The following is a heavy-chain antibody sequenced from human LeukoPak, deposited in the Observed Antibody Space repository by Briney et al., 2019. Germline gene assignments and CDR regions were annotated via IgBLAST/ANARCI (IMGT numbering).Heavy chain of an antibody. D-gene: IGHD6-13*01. CDR2: INPTSGAT. CDR3: ARGPHIAAAGTWWFDP. V-gene: IGHV1-46*01. Sequence: ASVKVSCKASGYTFSTYYMHWVRQAPGQGLGWMGIINPTSGATNYAQRFQGRVTMTRDTSTSTVYMEVSSLRSEDPAVYYCARGPHIAAAGTWWFDPWGQGTLVTVSS. CDR1: GYTFSTYY. J-gene: IGHJ5*02.